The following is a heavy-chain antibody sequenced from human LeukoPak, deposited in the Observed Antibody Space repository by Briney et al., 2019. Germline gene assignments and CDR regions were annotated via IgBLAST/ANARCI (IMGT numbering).Heavy chain of an antibody. D-gene: IGHD6-13*01. J-gene: IGHJ3*02. CDR1: GGSISSSSYY. Sequence: QASETLSLTCTVSGGSISSSSYYWGWIRQPPGKGLEWIGSIYYSGSTYYNPSLKSRVTISVDTSKNQFSLKLSSVTAADTAVYYCMAYRIAAHDAFDIWGQGTMVTVSS. CDR2: IYYSGST. V-gene: IGHV4-39*07. CDR3: MAYRIAAHDAFDI.